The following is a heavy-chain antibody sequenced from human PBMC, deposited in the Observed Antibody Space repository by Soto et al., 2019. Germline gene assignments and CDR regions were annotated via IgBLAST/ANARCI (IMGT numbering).Heavy chain of an antibody. V-gene: IGHV5-51*01. CDR2: IFPGDSDT. Sequence: PGKGLEWMGMIFPGDSDTKNSPSLQGQITMSVDKSDSSAYLQWRSLKASDTAMYYCAAGYTTGPDAFDIWGQGTMVTV. D-gene: IGHD6-13*01. J-gene: IGHJ3*02. CDR3: AAGYTTGPDAFDI.